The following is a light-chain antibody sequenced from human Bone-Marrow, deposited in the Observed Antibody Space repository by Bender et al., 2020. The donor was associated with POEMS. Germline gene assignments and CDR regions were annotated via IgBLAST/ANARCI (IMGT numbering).Light chain of an antibody. CDR2: EVT. V-gene: IGLV2-8*01. J-gene: IGLJ3*02. Sequence: QSALTQPPSASGSPGQSVTISCTGTSSDVGRYDYVSWYQQHPGKAPKLMIYEVTKRPSGVPDRFSGSKSGNTASLTVSGLQAEDEADYYCTSYATSSTLVFGGGTMLTVL. CDR3: TSYATSSTLV. CDR1: SSDVGRYDY.